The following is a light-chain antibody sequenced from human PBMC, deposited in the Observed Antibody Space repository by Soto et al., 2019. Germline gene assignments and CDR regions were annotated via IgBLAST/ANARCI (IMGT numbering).Light chain of an antibody. CDR3: QQYNNWPPVT. CDR1: QSVSSN. J-gene: IGKJ4*01. Sequence: VMTPSPPPLSVSYGEIATLSTRPSQSVSSNLAWYQQKPGQAPRLLIYGASTRATGIPARFSGSGSGTEFTLIISSLQSEDFAVYYCQQYNNWPPVTFGGGTKVDI. V-gene: IGKV3-15*01. CDR2: GAS.